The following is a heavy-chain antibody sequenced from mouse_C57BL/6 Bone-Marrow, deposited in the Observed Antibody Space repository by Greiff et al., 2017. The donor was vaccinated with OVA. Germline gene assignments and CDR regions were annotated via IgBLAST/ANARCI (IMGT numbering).Heavy chain of an antibody. CDR3: ARGDYSNYDAMDY. D-gene: IGHD2-5*01. CDR1: GYAFTNYL. Sequence: VQLQQSGAELVRPGTSVKVSCKASGYAFTNYLIEWVKQRPGQGLEWIGVINPGSGGTTPTEKFTGKATLTADKSSSTAYMQLSSLTSEDSAVYFCARGDYSNYDAMDYWGQGTSVTVSS. V-gene: IGHV1-54*01. J-gene: IGHJ4*01. CDR2: INPGSGGT.